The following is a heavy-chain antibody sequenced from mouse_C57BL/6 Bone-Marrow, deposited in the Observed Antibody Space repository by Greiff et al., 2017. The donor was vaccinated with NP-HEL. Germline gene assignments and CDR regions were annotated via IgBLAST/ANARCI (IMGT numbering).Heavy chain of an antibody. CDR2: IRNKANGYTT. CDR1: GFTFTDYY. CDR3: ARLLRYFDY. D-gene: IGHD1-1*01. V-gene: IGHV7-3*01. Sequence: VQLKESGGGLVQPGGSLSLSCAASGFTFTDYYMSWVRQPPGKALEWLGFIRNKANGYTTEYSASVKGRFTISRDNSQSILYLQMNALRAEDSATYYCARLLRYFDYWGQGTTLTVSS. J-gene: IGHJ2*01.